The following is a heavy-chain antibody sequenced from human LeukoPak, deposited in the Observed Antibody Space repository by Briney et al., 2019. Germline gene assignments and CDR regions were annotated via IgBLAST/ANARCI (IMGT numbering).Heavy chain of an antibody. CDR1: IDSISSYY. J-gene: IGHJ4*02. V-gene: IGHV4-59*01. CDR2: IYYSGST. Sequence: PSETLSLTCTVSIDSISSYYWSWIRQPPGKGLEWIGYIYYSGSTKYNPSLKSRVTISVDASKTQFSLKLNSVTAADTAVYYCARGSRELYYFDYWGQGTLVTVSS. CDR3: ARGSRELYYFDY. D-gene: IGHD1-7*01.